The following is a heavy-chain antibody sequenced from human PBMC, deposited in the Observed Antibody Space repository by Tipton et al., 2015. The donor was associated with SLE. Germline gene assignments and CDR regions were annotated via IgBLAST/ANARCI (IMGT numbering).Heavy chain of an antibody. CDR3: ARELAPVRVVTGAFDI. Sequence: SLRLSCAASGFTFSDYYMSWIRQAPGKGLEWVSYISSSGSTIYYADSVKGRFTISRDNAKNSLYLQMNSLRAEDTAVYYCARELAPVRVVTGAFDIWGQGTMVTVSS. CDR1: GFTFSDYY. D-gene: IGHD3-22*01. J-gene: IGHJ3*02. CDR2: ISSSGSTI. V-gene: IGHV3-11*04.